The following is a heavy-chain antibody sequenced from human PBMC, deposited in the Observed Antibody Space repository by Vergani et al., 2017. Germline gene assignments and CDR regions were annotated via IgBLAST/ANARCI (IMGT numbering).Heavy chain of an antibody. J-gene: IGHJ4*02. CDR3: ARVPAGYSYGKRRAYYFDY. Sequence: QVQLQQWGAGLLKPSETLSLTCAVYGGSFSGYYWSWIRQPPGKGLELIGEINHSGSTNYNPSLKSRVTISVDTAKNQFSLKLSSVTAADTAVYYCARVPAGYSYGKRRAYYFDYWGQGTLVTVSS. CDR1: GGSFSGYY. CDR2: INHSGST. V-gene: IGHV4-34*01. D-gene: IGHD5-18*01.